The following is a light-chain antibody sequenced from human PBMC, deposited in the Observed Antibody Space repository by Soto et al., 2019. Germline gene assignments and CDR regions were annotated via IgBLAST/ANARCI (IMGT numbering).Light chain of an antibody. CDR1: QSVSGY. J-gene: IGKJ4*01. CDR2: DTS. V-gene: IGKV3-11*01. CDR3: QQRSSWPLT. Sequence: EIVLTQSPATLSLSPGERATLSCRASQSVSGYLAWYQQRPGQTPSLLIYDTSNRTTGVPTRFSGSGSGTDFTLTITDLEPEDFAVYYCQQRSSWPLTFGGGTKVDIK.